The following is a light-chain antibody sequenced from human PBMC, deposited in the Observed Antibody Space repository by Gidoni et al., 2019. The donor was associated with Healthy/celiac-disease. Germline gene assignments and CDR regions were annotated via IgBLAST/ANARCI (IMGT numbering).Light chain of an antibody. CDR1: QSISSY. CDR3: QQSYSTLWT. CDR2: AAS. V-gene: IGKV1-39*01. J-gene: IGKJ1*01. Sequence: IQMTQSPSSLSASVGDRVTITCRASQSISSYVKWYQQKPGKAPKLLIDAASSLQSGVPSRVSGRGSGTDFTITSSILQPEDVATYYCQQSYSTLWTFGQGTKVEIK.